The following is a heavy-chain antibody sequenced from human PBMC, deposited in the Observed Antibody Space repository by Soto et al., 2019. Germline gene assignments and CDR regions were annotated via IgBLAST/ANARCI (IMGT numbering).Heavy chain of an antibody. Sequence: QVQLVESGGGVVQPGRSLRLSCAASGFTFSSYAMHWVRQAPGKGLEWVAVISYDGSNKYYADSVKGRFTISRDNSKNTLYLQMNSLRAEDTAVYYWARDRMDYWGQGTLVTVSS. CDR2: ISYDGSNK. V-gene: IGHV3-30-3*01. CDR1: GFTFSSYA. J-gene: IGHJ4*02. CDR3: ARDRMDY.